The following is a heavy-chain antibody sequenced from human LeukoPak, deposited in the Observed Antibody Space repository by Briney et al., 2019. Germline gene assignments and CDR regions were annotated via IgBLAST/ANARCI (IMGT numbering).Heavy chain of an antibody. CDR3: ARDPDGYNFGY. J-gene: IGHJ4*02. D-gene: IGHD5-24*01. CDR2: VSGNNDNT. V-gene: IGHV1-18*01. Sequence: ASVKVSCKASGFIFSNYGISWVRQAPGQGPEWMGWVSGNNDNTIYAQKLQGRVTMTTDTSTSTAYMELRSLRSDDTAVYYCARDPDGYNFGYWGQGTLVTVSS. CDR1: GFIFSNYG.